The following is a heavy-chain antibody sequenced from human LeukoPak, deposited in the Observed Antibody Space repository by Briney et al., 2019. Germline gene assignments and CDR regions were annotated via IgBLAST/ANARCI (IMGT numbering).Heavy chain of an antibody. CDR1: GYTFTSYG. CDR2: ISAYNGNT. Sequence: RASVKVSCKASGYTFTSYGISWVRQAPGQGLEWMGWISAYNGNTSYAQKLQGRVTMTTDTSTSTAYMELRSLRSDDTAVYYCARDSSGSWYGLSLYYYYGMDVWGQGTTVTVSS. D-gene: IGHD6-13*01. J-gene: IGHJ6*02. V-gene: IGHV1-18*01. CDR3: ARDSSGSWYGLSLYYYYGMDV.